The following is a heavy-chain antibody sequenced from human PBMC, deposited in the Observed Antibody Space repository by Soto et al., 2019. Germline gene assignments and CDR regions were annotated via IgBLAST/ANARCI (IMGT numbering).Heavy chain of an antibody. CDR2: INPNSGGT. D-gene: IGHD2-2*01. V-gene: IGHV1-2*04. CDR1: GYTFTGYY. CDR3: ARGGIVVVPAPHLFDY. Sequence: QVQLVQSGAEVKKPGASVKVSCKASGYTFTGYYMHWVRQAPGQGLEWMGWINPNSGGTNYAQKFPGWSTMARDTSISTAYMELSRLRSDDTAVYYCARGGIVVVPAPHLFDYWGQGTLVTVSS. J-gene: IGHJ4*02.